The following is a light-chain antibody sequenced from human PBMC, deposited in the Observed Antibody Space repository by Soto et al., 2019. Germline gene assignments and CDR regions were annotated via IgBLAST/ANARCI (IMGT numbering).Light chain of an antibody. Sequence: QSVLTQPASVSGSPGQSIAISCTGASSDVDGHDYVSWYQQHPGQAPKLIIYDVYNRPSGVSDRFSGSKSGNTASLIISGLQAEDEADYFCTSYTASSPFYVFGAGTKVT. CDR1: SSDVDGHDY. V-gene: IGLV2-14*03. CDR2: DVY. CDR3: TSYTASSPFYV. J-gene: IGLJ1*01.